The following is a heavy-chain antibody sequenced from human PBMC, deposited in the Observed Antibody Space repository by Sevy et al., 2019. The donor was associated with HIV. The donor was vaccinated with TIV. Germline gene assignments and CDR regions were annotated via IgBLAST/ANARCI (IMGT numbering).Heavy chain of an antibody. CDR1: GFTFSSYA. Sequence: GGSLRLSCAASGFTFSSYAMSWVRQAPGKGLEWVSAISGSGGSTYYADSVKGRFTISRDNSRNTLYLQMNSLRAEDTAVYYCAKDAHSSSWYERDYWGQGTLVTVSS. D-gene: IGHD6-13*01. J-gene: IGHJ4*02. CDR2: ISGSGGST. CDR3: AKDAHSSSWYERDY. V-gene: IGHV3-23*01.